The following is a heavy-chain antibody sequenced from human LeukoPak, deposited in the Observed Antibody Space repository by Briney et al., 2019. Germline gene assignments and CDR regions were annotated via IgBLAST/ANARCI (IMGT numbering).Heavy chain of an antibody. CDR2: ISGSGGST. CDR1: GFTFSSYA. V-gene: IGHV3-23*01. CDR3: AKDLSVTSGWYGFDP. J-gene: IGHJ5*02. Sequence: PGGSLRLSCAASGFTFSSYAMSWVRQAPGKGLEWVSAISGSGGSTYYADSVKGRFTISRDNSKNTLYLQMNSLRAEDTAVYYCAKDLSVTSGWYGFDPWGQGTLVTVSS. D-gene: IGHD6-19*01.